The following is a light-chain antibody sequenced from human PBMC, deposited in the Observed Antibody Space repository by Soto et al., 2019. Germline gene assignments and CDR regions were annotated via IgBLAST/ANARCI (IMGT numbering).Light chain of an antibody. V-gene: IGKV4-1*01. CDR3: QQYSSPPYT. J-gene: IGKJ2*01. CDR2: WAS. CDR1: QTVLHRSNTKSS. Sequence: DIVMTQSPDSLAVSLGERATINCRSSQTVLHRSNTKSSLAWYQQKSGQPPNLLIYWASTRHSGVPDRFRGGGSGTDFTITISSLQAEDVGVYFCQQYSSPPYTFGQGTRLEIK.